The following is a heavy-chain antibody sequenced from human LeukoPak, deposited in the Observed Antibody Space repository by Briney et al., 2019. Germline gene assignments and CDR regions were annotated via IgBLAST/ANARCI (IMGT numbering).Heavy chain of an antibody. CDR3: AKDIHKGNIAAVPGWFDP. V-gene: IGHV3-9*01. CDR2: ISWNSGSI. Sequence: QSGRSLRLSCAASGFTFDDYAMHWVRQAPGKGLEWVSGISWNSGSIGYADSVKGRFTISRDNAKNSLYLQMNSLRAEDTALYYCAKDIHKGNIAAVPGWFDPWGQGTLVTVSS. D-gene: IGHD6-13*01. CDR1: GFTFDDYA. J-gene: IGHJ5*02.